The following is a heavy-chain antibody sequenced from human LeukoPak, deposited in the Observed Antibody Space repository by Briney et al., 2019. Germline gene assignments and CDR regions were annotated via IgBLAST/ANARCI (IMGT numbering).Heavy chain of an antibody. J-gene: IGHJ3*02. D-gene: IGHD2-15*01. CDR2: ISSSSSYI. Sequence: GGSLRLSCAASGFTFSSYSMNWVRQAPGKGLEWVSSISSSSSYIYYADSVKGRFTISRDNAKNSLYLQMNSLRAEDTAVYYCARDLMVVAAFDAFDIWGQGTMVTVSS. V-gene: IGHV3-21*01. CDR3: ARDLMVVAAFDAFDI. CDR1: GFTFSSYS.